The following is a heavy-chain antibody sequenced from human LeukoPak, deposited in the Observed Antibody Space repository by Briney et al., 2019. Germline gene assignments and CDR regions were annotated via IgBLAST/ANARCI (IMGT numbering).Heavy chain of an antibody. CDR3: ARVVVFGPFDI. D-gene: IGHD3-22*01. CDR2: MNPNSGNT. J-gene: IGHJ3*02. V-gene: IGHV1-8*01. Sequence: ASVKVSCKASGYTFTSYDINWVRQATGQGLEWMGWMNPNSGNTGYAQKFQGRVTMTRDTSTSTVYMELSSLRSEDTAVYYCARVVVFGPFDIWGQGTMVTVSS. CDR1: GYTFTSYD.